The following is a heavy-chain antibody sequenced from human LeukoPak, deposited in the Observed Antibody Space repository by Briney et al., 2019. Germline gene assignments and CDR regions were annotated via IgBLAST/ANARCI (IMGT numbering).Heavy chain of an antibody. V-gene: IGHV1-18*01. J-gene: IGHJ4*02. CDR1: GYTFTSYG. CDR2: ISAYNGNT. CDR3: ARDLGGGAYYYDSSDLSGFDY. D-gene: IGHD3-22*01. Sequence: ASVKVSCKASGYTFTSYGISWVRQAPGQGLEWMGWISAYNGNTNYAQKLQGRVTMTTDTSTSTAYMELRSLRSDDTAVYYCARDLGGGAYYYDSSDLSGFDYWGQGTLVTVSS.